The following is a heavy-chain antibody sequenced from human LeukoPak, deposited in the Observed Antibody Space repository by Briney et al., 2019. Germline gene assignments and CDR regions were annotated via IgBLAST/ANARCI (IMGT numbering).Heavy chain of an antibody. D-gene: IGHD1-14*01. J-gene: IGHJ6*03. CDR2: ISSSGSTI. CDR1: GFTFSSYE. CDR3: ARLAPRVRNLYYYYYYMDV. V-gene: IGHV3-48*03. Sequence: GGSLRLSCAASGFTFSSYEMNWVRQAPGKGLEWVSYISSSGSTIYYADSVKGRFTISRDNAKNSLYLQMNSLRAEDTAVYYCARLAPRVRNLYYYYYYMDVWGKGTTVTISS.